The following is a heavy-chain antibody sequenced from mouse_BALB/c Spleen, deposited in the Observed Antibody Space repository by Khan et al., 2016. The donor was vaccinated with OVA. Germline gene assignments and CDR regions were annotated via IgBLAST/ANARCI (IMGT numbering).Heavy chain of an antibody. V-gene: IGHV5-6-5*01. Sequence: EVELVESGGGLVKPGGSLKLSCAASGFTFSNYAMSWVRQSPEKRLEWVASISSGDSTYYSDSVKGRFSTSSDNARNILYLQMISLRSEETAMYYCARGDWFDYWGQGTLVTVSA. CDR1: GFTFSNYA. CDR3: ARGDWFDY. J-gene: IGHJ3*01. CDR2: ISSGDST.